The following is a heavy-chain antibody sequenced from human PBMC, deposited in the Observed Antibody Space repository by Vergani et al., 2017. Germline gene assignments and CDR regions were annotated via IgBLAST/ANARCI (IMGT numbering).Heavy chain of an antibody. CDR1: GGSFSGYY. Sequence: QVQLQQWGAGLLKPSETLSLTCAVYGGSFSGYYRSWIRQPPGKGLEWIGEINHSGSTNYNPSLKSRVTISVDTSKNQFSLRLSSVTAADTAVYYCAKDRYSGYDSFRKTYYYYGMDVWGQGTTVTVSS. J-gene: IGHJ6*02. D-gene: IGHD5-12*01. V-gene: IGHV4-34*01. CDR3: AKDRYSGYDSFRKTYYYYGMDV. CDR2: INHSGST.